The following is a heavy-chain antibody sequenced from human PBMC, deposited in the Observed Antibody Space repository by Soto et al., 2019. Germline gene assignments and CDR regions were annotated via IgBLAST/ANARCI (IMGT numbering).Heavy chain of an antibody. Sequence: QVQLVXSGGGVVQPXXSLXLXCAASGFIFSAYVMHWVRQAPGKGLEWVAMISHDEDYIYYADSVKGRFTXSXXXXXXXXXXXXXXXXXXXXXMXYCARXPERXKFGXIDYWGQGXLVTV. CDR1: GFIFSAYV. V-gene: IGHV3-33*05. CDR2: ISHDEDYI. J-gene: IGHJ4*02. D-gene: IGHD3-10*01. CDR3: ARXPERXKFGXIDY.